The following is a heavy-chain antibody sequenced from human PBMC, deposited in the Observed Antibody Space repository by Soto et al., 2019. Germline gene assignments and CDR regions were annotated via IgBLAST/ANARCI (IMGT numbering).Heavy chain of an antibody. Sequence: ASVKVSCKASGYTFTGYYMHWVRQAPGQGLEWMGWINPNSGGTNYAQKFQGWVTMTRDTSISTAYMELSRLRSDDTAVYYCARGGFAGSGSYYNNWLDYWGQGTLVTVSS. V-gene: IGHV1-2*04. D-gene: IGHD3-10*01. CDR3: ARGGFAGSGSYYNNWLDY. J-gene: IGHJ4*02. CDR1: GYTFTGYY. CDR2: INPNSGGT.